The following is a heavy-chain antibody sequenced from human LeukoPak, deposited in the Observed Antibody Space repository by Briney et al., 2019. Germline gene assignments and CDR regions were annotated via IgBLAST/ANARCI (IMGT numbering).Heavy chain of an antibody. CDR3: AKSGTTRAVAGIFVGY. V-gene: IGHV3-23*01. Sequence: GSLRLSXAXSGFTFSSYAMSWVRQAPGKGLEWVSAISGSGGSTYYADSVKGRFTISRDNSKNTLYLQMNSLRAEDTAVYYCAKSGTTRAVAGIFVGYWGQGTLVTVSS. CDR1: GFTFSSYA. J-gene: IGHJ4*02. D-gene: IGHD6-19*01. CDR2: ISGSGGST.